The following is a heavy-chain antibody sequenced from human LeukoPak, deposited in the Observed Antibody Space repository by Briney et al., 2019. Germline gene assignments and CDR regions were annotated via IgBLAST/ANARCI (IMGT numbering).Heavy chain of an antibody. V-gene: IGHV3-30*02. CDR3: ARLGYCDSTSCQDVDV. CDR1: GFIFSDYC. J-gene: IGHJ6*04. Sequence: GGSLRLSCAASGFIFSDYCMHWVRQAPGKGLEWVAFMRADGSNEYYADSMKGRFTISRDNSKNTLYLQMNNLRAEDASVYSCARLGYCDSTSCQDVDVWGKGTTVTVSS. CDR2: MRADGSNE. D-gene: IGHD2-2*01.